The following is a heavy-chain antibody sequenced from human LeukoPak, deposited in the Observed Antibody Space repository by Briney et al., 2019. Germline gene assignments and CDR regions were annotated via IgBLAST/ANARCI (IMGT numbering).Heavy chain of an antibody. Sequence: SETLSLTCTVAGGSISSYYWSWIRQPPGKGLEWIGYIYSSGSTNYNPSLKSRVTMSIDTSKNQFSLNLSSVTAADTAVYYCTRHAYYNTQGYFDYWGQGTLVTVSS. CDR3: TRHAYYNTQGYFDY. CDR2: IYSSGST. J-gene: IGHJ4*02. D-gene: IGHD3-10*01. V-gene: IGHV4-59*08. CDR1: GGSISSYY.